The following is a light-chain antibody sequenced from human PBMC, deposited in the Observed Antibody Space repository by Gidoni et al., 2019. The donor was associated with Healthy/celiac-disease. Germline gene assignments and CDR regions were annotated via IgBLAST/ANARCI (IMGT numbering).Light chain of an antibody. V-gene: IGKV1-5*03. CDR1: QSISSW. CDR3: QQYNSYPFT. J-gene: IGKJ3*01. Sequence: DIQMTQSPSTLSASVGDRVTIPCRASQSISSWLAWYQQKPGKAPKLLIDKASSLESGVPSRFSGSGSGTEFTLTISSLQPDDFATYYCQQYNSYPFTFGPGTKVDIK. CDR2: KAS.